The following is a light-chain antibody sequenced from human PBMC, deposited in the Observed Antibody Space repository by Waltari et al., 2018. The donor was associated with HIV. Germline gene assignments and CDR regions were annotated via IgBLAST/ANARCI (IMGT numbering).Light chain of an antibody. CDR3: QQYYSLGST. CDR1: RTSGDSHDNRNC. CDR2: SAS. Sequence: DIVITQSPHPLPLPLVERTTINSRSGRTSGDSHDNRNCLAWYQQKPGQAPKVLIYSASTLASGVPARFSGSGSGTTFSLTISTLQPDDVALYYCQQYYSLGSTFGGGTKVEIK. V-gene: IGKV4-1*01. J-gene: IGKJ4*02.